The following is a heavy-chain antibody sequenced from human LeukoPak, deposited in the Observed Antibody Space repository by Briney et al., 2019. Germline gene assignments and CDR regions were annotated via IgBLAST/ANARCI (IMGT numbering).Heavy chain of an antibody. D-gene: IGHD3-22*01. CDR3: ARRPGSYYYDSSGYYYPYYYYMDV. CDR1: GGSFSGYY. CDR2: INHSGST. Sequence: PSKTLSLTCAVYGGSFSGYYWSWIRQPPGKGLEWIGEINHSGSTNYNPSLKSRVTISVDTSKNQFSLKLSSVTAADTAVYYCARRPGSYYYDSSGYYYPYYYYMDVWGKGTTVTVSS. V-gene: IGHV4-34*01. J-gene: IGHJ6*03.